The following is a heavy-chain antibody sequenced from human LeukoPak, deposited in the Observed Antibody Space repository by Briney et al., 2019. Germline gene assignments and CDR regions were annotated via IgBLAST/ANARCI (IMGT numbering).Heavy chain of an antibody. J-gene: IGHJ4*02. V-gene: IGHV6-1*01. D-gene: IGHD3-9*01. CDR2: TYYRSKWYN. Sequence: SQTLSLPCAISGDSVSSNSAAWNWIRQSPSRGLEWLGRTYYRSKWYNDHAVSVKSRITINPDTSKNQFSLQLNSVTPEDTAVYYCARAGRYFDWFPFDYWGQGTLVTVSS. CDR3: ARAGRYFDWFPFDY. CDR1: GDSVSSNSAA.